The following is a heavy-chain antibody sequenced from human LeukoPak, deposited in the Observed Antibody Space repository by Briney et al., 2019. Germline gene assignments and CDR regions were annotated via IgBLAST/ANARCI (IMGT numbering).Heavy chain of an antibody. Sequence: SETLSLTCAVYGGSFSGYYWSWIRQPPGKGLEWIGEINHSGSTNYNPSLKSRVTISVDTSKNQFSLKLSSVTAADTAVYYCARGGWFRELFPRNWFDPWGQGTLVTVSS. V-gene: IGHV4-34*01. CDR2: INHSGST. D-gene: IGHD3-10*01. J-gene: IGHJ5*02. CDR3: ARGGWFRELFPRNWFDP. CDR1: GGSFSGYY.